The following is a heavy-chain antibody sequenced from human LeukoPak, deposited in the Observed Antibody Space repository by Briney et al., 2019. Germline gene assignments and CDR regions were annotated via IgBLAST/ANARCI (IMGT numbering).Heavy chain of an antibody. D-gene: IGHD7-27*01. Sequence: PSETLSLTCTVSGGSISSSSYYWGWIRQPPGKGLEWIGSIYYSGSTYYNPSLKSRVTISVDTSKNQFSLKLSSVTAADTAVYYCARASWGRFDYWGQGTLVAVSS. CDR2: IYYSGST. CDR3: ARASWGRFDY. CDR1: GGSISSSSYY. J-gene: IGHJ4*02. V-gene: IGHV4-39*07.